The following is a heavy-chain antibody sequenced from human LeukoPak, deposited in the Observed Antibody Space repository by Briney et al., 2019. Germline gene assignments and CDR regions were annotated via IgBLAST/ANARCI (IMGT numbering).Heavy chain of an antibody. Sequence: GTLRLSCAASGFTFTHYGMHWVRQAPGKGLEWVSFIRKDGINTNYVDSVKGRFTISRDTSNKMVYLQMNSLRTEDMAVYYCAKDRAGNSWNFDYWGQGILVAVSS. D-gene: IGHD6-13*01. CDR3: AKDRAGNSWNFDY. CDR1: GFTFTHYG. V-gene: IGHV3-30*02. CDR2: IRKDGINT. J-gene: IGHJ4*02.